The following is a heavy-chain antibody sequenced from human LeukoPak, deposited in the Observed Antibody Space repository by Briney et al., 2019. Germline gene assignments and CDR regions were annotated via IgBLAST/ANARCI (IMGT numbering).Heavy chain of an antibody. D-gene: IGHD2-21*02. CDR3: ARDPPIVVVTANDSY. CDR2: INPNSGGT. J-gene: IGHJ4*02. CDR1: GYTFTGYY. Sequence: ASVKVSCKASGYTFTGYYMHWVRQAPGQGLEWMGRINPNSGGTNYAQKFQGRVTMTRDTSISTAYMELSRLRSDDTAVYYCARDPPIVVVTANDSYWGQGTLVTVSS. V-gene: IGHV1-2*06.